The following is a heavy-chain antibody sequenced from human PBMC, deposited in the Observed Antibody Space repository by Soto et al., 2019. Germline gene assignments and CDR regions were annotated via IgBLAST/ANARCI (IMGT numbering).Heavy chain of an antibody. J-gene: IGHJ5*02. D-gene: IGHD6-6*01. CDR2: INHSGST. CDR1: GGSFSGYY. Sequence: SETLSLTCAVYGGSFSGYYWSWIRQPPGKGLEWIGEINHSGSTNYNPSLKSRVTISVDTSKNQFSLKLSSVTAADTAVYYCARKGQLVRGWFDPWGQGTLVTVSS. V-gene: IGHV4-34*01. CDR3: ARKGQLVRGWFDP.